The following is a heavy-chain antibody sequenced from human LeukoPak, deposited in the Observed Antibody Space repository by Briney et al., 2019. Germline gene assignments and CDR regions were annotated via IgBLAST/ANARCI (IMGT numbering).Heavy chain of an antibody. CDR3: ARDLVTMGSLVVPSYYYYYMDV. V-gene: IGHV7-4-1*02. CDR1: GYTFTSYG. CDR2: INTNTGNP. Sequence: ASVKVSCKASGYTFTSYGISWVRQAPGQGLEWMGWINTNTGNPTYAQGFTGRFVFSLDTSVSTAYLQISSLKAEDTAVYYCARDLVTMGSLVVPSYYYYYMDVWGKGTTVTVSS. D-gene: IGHD2-2*01. J-gene: IGHJ6*03.